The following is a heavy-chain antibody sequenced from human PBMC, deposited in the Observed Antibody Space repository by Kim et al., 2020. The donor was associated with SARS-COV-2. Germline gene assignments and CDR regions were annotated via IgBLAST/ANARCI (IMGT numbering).Heavy chain of an antibody. J-gene: IGHJ3*02. Sequence: SYAQKFQGRVTMTRDTSTSTVYMELSSLRSEDTAVYYCAREQGQWLAFDIWGQGTMVTVSS. CDR3: AREQGQWLAFDI. D-gene: IGHD6-19*01. V-gene: IGHV1-46*01.